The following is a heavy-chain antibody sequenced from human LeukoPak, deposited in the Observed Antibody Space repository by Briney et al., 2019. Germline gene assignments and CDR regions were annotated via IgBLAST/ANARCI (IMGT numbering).Heavy chain of an antibody. CDR1: GFTVSGNY. J-gene: IGHJ4*02. CDR2: IYSGGST. D-gene: IGHD1-1*01. Sequence: GGSLTLSCAAPGFTVSGNYMSWVRQPPGKGLEWVSVIYSGGSTYYADSVKGRFTISRDNSKNTLYLQMNSLRAEDTAVYYCAKATSGTLLFDYWGQGTLVTVSS. CDR3: AKATSGTLLFDY. V-gene: IGHV3-53*01.